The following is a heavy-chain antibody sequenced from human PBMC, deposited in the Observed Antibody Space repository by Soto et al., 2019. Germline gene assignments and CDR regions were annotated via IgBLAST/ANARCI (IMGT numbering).Heavy chain of an antibody. CDR2: INPSGGST. CDR3: ARNYDFLTGYSYFDY. CDR1: GYTFTTYY. D-gene: IGHD3-9*01. V-gene: IGHV1-46*03. Sequence: ASVKVSCKASGYTFTTYYMHWVRQAPGQGLEWMGIINPSGGSTSYAQKFQGRVTMTRDTSTSTVYMELSSLRSEDTAVYYCARNYDFLTGYSYFDYWVQGTLVTVSS. J-gene: IGHJ4*02.